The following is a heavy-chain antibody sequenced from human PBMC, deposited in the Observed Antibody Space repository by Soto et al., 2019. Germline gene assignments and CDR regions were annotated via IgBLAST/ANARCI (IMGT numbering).Heavy chain of an antibody. CDR2: ISYDGSNK. D-gene: IGHD3-10*01. CDR3: AKDSADYYYYYGMDV. V-gene: IGHV3-30*18. CDR1: GFTFSSYG. J-gene: IGHJ6*02. Sequence: GGSLRLSCAASGFTFSSYGMHWVRQAPGKGLEWVAVISYDGSNKYYADSVKGRFTISRDNSKNTLYLQMNSLRAEDTAVYYCAKDSADYYYYYGMDVWGQGTTVTVSS.